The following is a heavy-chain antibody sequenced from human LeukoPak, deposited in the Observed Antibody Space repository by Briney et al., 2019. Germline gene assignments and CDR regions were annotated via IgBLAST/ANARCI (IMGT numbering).Heavy chain of an antibody. V-gene: IGHV5-51*01. D-gene: IGHD2-2*01. CDR2: IYPGDSDT. J-gene: IGHJ4*02. CDR1: GYSFTSYW. CDR3: ARQGYCSSTSCYSGGIYYFDY. Sequence: GESLKISCKGSGYSFTSYWIGWVRQMPGKGLEWMGIIYPGDSDTRYSPSFQGQVTISADKSISTAYLQWSSLKASDTAMCYCARQGYCSSTSCYSGGIYYFDYWGQGTLVTVSS.